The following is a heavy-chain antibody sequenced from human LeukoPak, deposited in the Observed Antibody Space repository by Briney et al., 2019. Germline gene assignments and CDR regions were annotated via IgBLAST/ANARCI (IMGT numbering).Heavy chain of an antibody. CDR2: MNPNSGNT. D-gene: IGHD3-16*01. V-gene: IGHV1-8*01. J-gene: IGHJ5*02. Sequence: ASVKVSCKASGYTFTSYDINWVRQATGQGLEWMGWMNPNSGNTGYAQKFQGRVTMTRNTSISTAYVELSSLRSEDTAVYYCARGVWGDGLYWFDPWGQGTLVTVSS. CDR1: GYTFTSYD. CDR3: ARGVWGDGLYWFDP.